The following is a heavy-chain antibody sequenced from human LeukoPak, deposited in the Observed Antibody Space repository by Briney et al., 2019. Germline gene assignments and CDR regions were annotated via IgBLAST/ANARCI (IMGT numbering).Heavy chain of an antibody. D-gene: IGHD6-19*01. CDR2: VTGGGTT. CDR1: GFTFGGFA. Sequence: GGSLRLSCAASGFTFGGFAMHWVRQAPVRGLEWVSLVTGGGTTYYADSVRGRFTISRDSSENSLYLQMNTLRTEDTAFYYCAKDTGSGWDFDSWGQGTLVTVSS. V-gene: IGHV3-43*02. CDR3: AKDTGSGWDFDS. J-gene: IGHJ4*02.